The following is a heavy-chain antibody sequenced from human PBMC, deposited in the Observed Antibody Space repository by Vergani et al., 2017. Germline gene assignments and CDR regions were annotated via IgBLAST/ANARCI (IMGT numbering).Heavy chain of an antibody. CDR1: GAYVGSGGYY. J-gene: IGHJ6*03. V-gene: IGHV4-31*03. Sequence: QVQLQESGPGLVKASQTLSLTCSVSGAYVGSGGYYWSWIRQHPGKGLEWIGYIYYSGSTYYNPSLKSRVTISVDTSKNQFSLKLSSVTAADTAVYYCARVEGIAALPDYYYYYYMDVWGNGTTVTVSS. D-gene: IGHD6-13*01. CDR3: ARVEGIAALPDYYYYYYMDV. CDR2: IYYSGST.